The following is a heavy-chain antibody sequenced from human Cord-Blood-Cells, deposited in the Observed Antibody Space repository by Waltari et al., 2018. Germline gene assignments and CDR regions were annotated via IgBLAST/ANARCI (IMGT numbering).Heavy chain of an antibody. CDR3: ARGGLSDCSGGSCYYYYYGMDV. CDR1: GGTFSSYA. V-gene: IGHV1-69*01. Sequence: QVQLVQSGAEVKKPGSSVKVSCKASGGTFSSYAISWVRQAPGQGLEWMGGIIPIFGTANYAQKLQGRVTITADESTSTAYMALSSLRSEDTAVYYCARGGLSDCSGGSCYYYYYGMDVWGQGTTVTVSS. D-gene: IGHD2-15*01. J-gene: IGHJ6*02. CDR2: IIPIFGTA.